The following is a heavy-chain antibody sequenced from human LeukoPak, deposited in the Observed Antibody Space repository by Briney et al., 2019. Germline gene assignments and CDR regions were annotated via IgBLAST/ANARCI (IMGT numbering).Heavy chain of an antibody. Sequence: ASVKVSCKASGYTFTGYYMHWVRQAPGQGLEWMGRINPNSGGTNYAQKFQGRVTMTRDTSINTAYLELSRLRSDDTAVYYCAREPFIVGATKEAFDIWGQGTMVTVSS. D-gene: IGHD1-26*01. CDR1: GYTFTGYY. V-gene: IGHV1-2*06. J-gene: IGHJ3*02. CDR2: INPNSGGT. CDR3: AREPFIVGATKEAFDI.